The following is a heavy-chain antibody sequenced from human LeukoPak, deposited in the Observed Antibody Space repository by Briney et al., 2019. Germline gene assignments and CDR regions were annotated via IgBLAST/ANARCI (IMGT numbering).Heavy chain of an antibody. CDR1: GFTFTGYS. CDR2: ITSSSSYI. D-gene: IGHD3-10*01. CDR3: ARESGITMVRGVTYFDY. V-gene: IGHV3-21*01. J-gene: IGHJ4*02. Sequence: GGSLRLSCAASGFTFTGYSMNWVRQAPGKGLEWVSSITSSSSYIYYADSVEGRFTISRDNAKNSLYLQMNSLRAEDTAVYYCARESGITMVRGVTYFDYWGQGTLVTVSS.